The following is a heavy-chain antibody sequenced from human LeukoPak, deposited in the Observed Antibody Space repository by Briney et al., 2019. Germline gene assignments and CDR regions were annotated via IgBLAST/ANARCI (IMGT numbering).Heavy chain of an antibody. Sequence: SETLSLTCAVYGGSFSGYYWSWIRQPPGKGLEWIGEINHSGSTNYNPSLKSRVTISVDTSKNQFSLKLSSVTAADTAVYYCARLPDPFWSGYYDSVYWGQGTLVTVSS. CDR1: GGSFSGYY. CDR3: ARLPDPFWSGYYDSVY. CDR2: INHSGST. D-gene: IGHD3-3*01. V-gene: IGHV4-34*01. J-gene: IGHJ4*02.